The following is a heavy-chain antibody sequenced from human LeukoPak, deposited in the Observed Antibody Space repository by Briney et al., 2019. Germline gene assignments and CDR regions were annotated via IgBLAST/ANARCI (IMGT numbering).Heavy chain of an antibody. CDR2: ISGVGGST. V-gene: IGHV3-23*01. Sequence: GGSLRLSCGASGFPFSSYAMMWVPQAPGKGLEWGSAISGVGGSTYYAGPVKCRFTISRDNSKNTLYLQMNSLRAEDTAVYYCANLPVVTTYYYYGMDVWGQGTTVTVYS. CDR1: GFPFSSYA. CDR3: ANLPVVTTYYYYGMDV. J-gene: IGHJ6*02. D-gene: IGHD2-21*02.